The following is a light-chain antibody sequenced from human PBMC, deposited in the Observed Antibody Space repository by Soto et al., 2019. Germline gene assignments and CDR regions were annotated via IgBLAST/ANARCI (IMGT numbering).Light chain of an antibody. Sequence: EIVLTQSPGTLSLSPGARATLSCRASQSITSNYLAWYQQKPGQAPGLLIFGASSRATGTPDRFSGSGSGTDFTLTISSLEPEDFAVYHCQQHCSSPTTFGQGTKVEIK. CDR2: GAS. J-gene: IGKJ1*01. CDR3: QQHCSSPTT. CDR1: QSITSNY. V-gene: IGKV3-20*01.